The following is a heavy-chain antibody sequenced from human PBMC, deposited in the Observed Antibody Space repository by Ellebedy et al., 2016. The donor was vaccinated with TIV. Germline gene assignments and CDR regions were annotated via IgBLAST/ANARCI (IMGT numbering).Heavy chain of an antibody. J-gene: IGHJ4*02. CDR2: IKQDGSEK. D-gene: IGHD1-26*01. CDR3: AREGGSYTHYFDY. Sequence: GESLKISCKASGFTFSRYWMSWVRQAPGKGLEWVAHIKQDGSEKHHLDSVKGRLTISRDNAKNSFYLQMNSLRGEDTAVYYCAREGGSYTHYFDYWGQGALVTVSS. CDR1: GFTFSRYW. V-gene: IGHV3-7*03.